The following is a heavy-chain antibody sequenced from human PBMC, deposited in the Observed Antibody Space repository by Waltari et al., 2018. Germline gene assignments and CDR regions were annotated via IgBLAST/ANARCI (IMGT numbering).Heavy chain of an antibody. CDR3: ARYXXWNYGYY. CDR2: ISAYNXNT. CDR1: XYTFTSDG. Sequence: QVQLVQSGAEVKKPGXSVKVSCKASXYTFTSDGISRVRQAPGQGLEWMGGISAYNXNTNYAQKLQGSXTMXTDTSXSXPYMELRXXXSYDXAVYYCARYXXWNYGYYXGQGTLVTVXS. V-gene: IGHV1-18*01. D-gene: IGHD1-7*01. J-gene: IGHJ4*02.